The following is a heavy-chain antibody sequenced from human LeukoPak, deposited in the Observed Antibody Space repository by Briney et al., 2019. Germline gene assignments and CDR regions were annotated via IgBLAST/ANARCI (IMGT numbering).Heavy chain of an antibody. V-gene: IGHV3-23*01. D-gene: IGHD2-2*01. CDR1: GFPFSSYA. J-gene: IGHJ4*02. Sequence: GGSLRLSCAASGFPFSSYAMSWVRQAPGKGLEWVSAISGSGGSTYYADSVKGRFTISRDNSKNTLYLQMSSLRAEDTAVYYCATYCGSTSCRGEDYWGQGTLVTVSS. CDR3: ATYCGSTSCRGEDY. CDR2: ISGSGGST.